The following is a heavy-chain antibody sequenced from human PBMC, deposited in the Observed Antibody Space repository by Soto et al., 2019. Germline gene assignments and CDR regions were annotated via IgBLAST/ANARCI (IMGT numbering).Heavy chain of an antibody. J-gene: IGHJ4*02. V-gene: IGHV3-23*04. CDR2: ITAGGENT. CDR3: AKDLTSYEY. D-gene: IGHD3-3*01. CDR1: GFTFSING. Sequence: EVQLVESGGGLVQPGGSLRLSCVASGFTFSINGMTWVRQAPGMGLEWVSGITAGGENTNYADSVRGRFTISRDNPRNTPYLQMNSLGADDTAIYYCAKDLTSYEYWGQGTVVTVSS.